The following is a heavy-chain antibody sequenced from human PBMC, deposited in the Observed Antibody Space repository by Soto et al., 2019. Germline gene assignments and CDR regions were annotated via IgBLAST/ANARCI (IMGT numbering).Heavy chain of an antibody. CDR2: IYDTGTT. Sequence: PAETRSLTCPVSGDSINTDVYFWAWILQPPEKGLEWIGYIYDTGTTYCNSSLKSRVTISLDRYKNQFSLRLTSVTAADTAVYYWARDEHYGSGYTLWGHGTLVNVSS. CDR1: GDSINTDVYF. J-gene: IGHJ4*01. D-gene: IGHD3-10*01. V-gene: IGHV4-30-2*01. CDR3: ARDEHYGSGYTL.